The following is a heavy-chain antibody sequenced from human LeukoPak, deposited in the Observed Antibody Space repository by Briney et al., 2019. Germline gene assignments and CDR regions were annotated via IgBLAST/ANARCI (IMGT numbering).Heavy chain of an antibody. V-gene: IGHV4-34*01. Sequence: SETLSLTCAVYGGSFSGYYWSWIRQPPGKGLEWIGEINHSGSTNYNPSLKSRVTISVDTSKNQFSLKLSSVTAADTAVYYCARDLSQRSGYFDYWGQGTLVTVSS. D-gene: IGHD3-3*01. J-gene: IGHJ4*02. CDR2: INHSGST. CDR1: GGSFSGYY. CDR3: ARDLSQRSGYFDY.